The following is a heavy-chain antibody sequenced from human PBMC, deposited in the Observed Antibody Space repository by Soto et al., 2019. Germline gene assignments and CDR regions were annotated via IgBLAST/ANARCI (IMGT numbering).Heavy chain of an antibody. V-gene: IGHV3-7*03. D-gene: IGHD5-18*01. CDR2: INQDGSEK. CDR1: GFTFSSYW. Sequence: EVQLVESGGGLVQPGGSLRLSCAASGFTFSSYWMSWVRQAPGKGLEWVANINQDGSEKYYVDSVKGRFTISRDNAKNSLYLQMNSLRAEDTAVYYCARRIMVRPLWGIQLWPPGPGFDYWGQGTLVTVSS. CDR3: ARRIMVRPLWGIQLWPPGPGFDY. J-gene: IGHJ4*02.